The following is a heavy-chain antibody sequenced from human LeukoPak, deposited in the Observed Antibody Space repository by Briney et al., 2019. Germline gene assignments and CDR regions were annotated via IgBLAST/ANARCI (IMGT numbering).Heavy chain of an antibody. D-gene: IGHD2-21*01. CDR1: GYTFTAHY. V-gene: IGHV1-2*02. CDR3: ARERPPYCGGYMCTDTFEV. J-gene: IGHJ3*01. Sequence: GASVKVSCKASGYTFTAHYMHWVRQAPGQGLECMGWINPNSGGTKYAQRFQGRVSMTRDTSINTVYMELNNLISDDTAVYFCARERPPYCGGYMCTDTFEVWGQGTTVTVSS. CDR2: INPNSGGT.